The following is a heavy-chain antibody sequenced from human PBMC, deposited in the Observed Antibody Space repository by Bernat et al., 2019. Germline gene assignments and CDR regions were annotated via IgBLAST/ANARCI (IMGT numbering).Heavy chain of an antibody. CDR2: IKQDGSEK. D-gene: IGHD3-3*01. CDR3: ASGAIFGVVTGDYYYYYMDV. Sequence: EVQLVESGGGLVQPGGSLRLSCAASGFTFSSYWMSWVRQAPGKGLEWVANIKQDGSEKYYVDSVKGRFTISSDNAKNSLYLQMNSLRAEDTAVYYCASGAIFGVVTGDYYYYYMDVWGKGTTVTVSS. J-gene: IGHJ6*03. V-gene: IGHV3-7*03. CDR1: GFTFSSYW.